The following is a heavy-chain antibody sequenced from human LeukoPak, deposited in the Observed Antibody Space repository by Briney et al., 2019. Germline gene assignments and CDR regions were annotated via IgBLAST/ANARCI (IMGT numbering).Heavy chain of an antibody. CDR1: GYTFTSYY. V-gene: IGHV1-46*01. CDR3: AKQLGYCSDGSCYFPY. CDR2: INPSAGST. D-gene: IGHD2-15*01. J-gene: IGHJ4*02. Sequence: ASVKVSCKASGYTFTSYYIHWVRLSPGQGLEWMGIINPSAGSTTYAQKFQGRATMTRDTSTSTVYMELGSLRFEDSAVYYCAKQLGYCSDGSCYFPYWGQGTLVTVSS.